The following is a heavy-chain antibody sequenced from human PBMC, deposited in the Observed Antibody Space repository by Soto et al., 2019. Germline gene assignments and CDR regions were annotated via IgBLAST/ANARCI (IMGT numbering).Heavy chain of an antibody. J-gene: IGHJ4*02. D-gene: IGHD3-22*01. V-gene: IGHV4-59*08. CDR1: GGSISSYD. Sequence: SETLFLTCTVSGGSISSYDRRWIRQHPGKGLEWIGYIYYSGSTYYNPSLKSRVTISVDTSKNQFSLKLSSVTAADTAVYYCARATAEFYDSSARFDYCGQGTLVIVS. CDR2: IYYSGST. CDR3: ARATAEFYDSSARFDY.